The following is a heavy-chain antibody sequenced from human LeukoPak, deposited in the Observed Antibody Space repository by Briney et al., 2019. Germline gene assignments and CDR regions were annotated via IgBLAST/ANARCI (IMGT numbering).Heavy chain of an antibody. J-gene: IGHJ4*02. Sequence: SETLSLTCTVSGGSISSSSYYWGWIRQPPGKGLEWIGSIYYSGSTYYNPSLKSRVTISVDTSKNQFSLILSSVTAADTAVYYCARDGYSGNDGLWGQGTLVTVSS. V-gene: IGHV4-39*07. CDR1: GGSISSSSYY. CDR3: ARDGYSGNDGL. D-gene: IGHD5-12*01. CDR2: IYYSGST.